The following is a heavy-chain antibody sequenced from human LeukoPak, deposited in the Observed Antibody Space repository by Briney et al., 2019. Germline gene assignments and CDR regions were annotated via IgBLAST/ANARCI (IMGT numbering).Heavy chain of an antibody. J-gene: IGHJ5*02. CDR2: INHSGST. CDR3: ARRYGDYVWGSYRYTSWFDP. CDR1: GGSFSGYY. Sequence: SETLSLTCAVYGGSFSGYYWSWIRQPPGKGLEWIGEINHSGSTNYNPSLKSRVTISVDTSKNQFSLKLSSVTAADTAVYHCARRYGDYVWGSYRYTSWFDPWGQGTLVTVSS. V-gene: IGHV4-34*01. D-gene: IGHD3-16*02.